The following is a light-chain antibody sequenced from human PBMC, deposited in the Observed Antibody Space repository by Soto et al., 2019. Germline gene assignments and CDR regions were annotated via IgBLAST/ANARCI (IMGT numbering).Light chain of an antibody. CDR1: QSISIN. CDR2: AAS. V-gene: IGKV1-39*01. J-gene: IGKJ2*01. CDR3: QQSSTTLYT. Sequence: DIQMTQSPSSLSASVGDRVTITCRASQSISINLSWYQQKPVKAPQLLIYAASSLQSGVPSRFSGGGSGTDFTLTITSLQPEDFAFYYCQQSSTTLYTFGQGTNLEIK.